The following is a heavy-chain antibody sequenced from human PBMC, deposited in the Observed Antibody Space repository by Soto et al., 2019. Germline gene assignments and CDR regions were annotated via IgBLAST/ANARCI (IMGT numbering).Heavy chain of an antibody. Sequence: LRLSCAASGFPFTGYAMSWVRQAPGKGLEWVSAISGHGDATFYADSVKGRFTISRDNSKNTLYLHMNSLRVEDTALYYCANSRVSMVRGLIIIPNYWGQGTLVTVSS. V-gene: IGHV3-23*01. D-gene: IGHD3-10*01. CDR2: ISGHGDAT. CDR1: GFPFTGYA. J-gene: IGHJ4*02. CDR3: ANSRVSMVRGLIIIPNY.